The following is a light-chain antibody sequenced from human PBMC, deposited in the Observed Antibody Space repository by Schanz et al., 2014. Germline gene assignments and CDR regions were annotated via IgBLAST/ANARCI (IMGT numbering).Light chain of an antibody. CDR3: HCFDIILNGWV. Sequence: QSVLTQPPSVSGAPGQRVTIPCTGSNTNIGAQYAVHWYQQLPGTPPKLLIYDNTNRPAGVSDRFAGSKSGTSASLAVTGLQAEDEGDYYCHCFDIILNGWVFGGGTKLTVL. CDR1: NTNIGAQYA. CDR2: DNT. V-gene: IGLV1-40*01. J-gene: IGLJ3*02.